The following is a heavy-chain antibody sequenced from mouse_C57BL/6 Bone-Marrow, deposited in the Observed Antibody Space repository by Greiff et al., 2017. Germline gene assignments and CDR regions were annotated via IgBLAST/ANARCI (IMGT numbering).Heavy chain of an antibody. D-gene: IGHD2-1*01. CDR2: IDPEDGET. V-gene: IGHV14-2*01. CDR3: ARVWAIGNYDYYAMDY. Sequence: EVQLQQSGAELVKPGASVKLSCTASGFNIKDYYMHWVKQRTEQGLEWIGRIDPEDGETKYAPKFQGTATITADTSSNTAYLQLSSLTSEDTAVYYCARVWAIGNYDYYAMDYWGQGTSVTVSS. CDR1: GFNIKDYY. J-gene: IGHJ4*01.